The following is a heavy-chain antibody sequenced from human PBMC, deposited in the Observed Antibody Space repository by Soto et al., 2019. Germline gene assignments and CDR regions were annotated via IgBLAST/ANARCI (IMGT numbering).Heavy chain of an antibody. CDR1: GASITDYF. Sequence: TVAGASITDYFWTWIRQPPGKGLEWIGYFYYGETTNKKSSLNSRFTVSVDTSKSQFSLKVTSVTTADTAVYYCARGTYCGTDCYWTLDFWGQGKMVTVSS. CDR3: ARGTYCGTDCYWTLDF. J-gene: IGHJ4*02. V-gene: IGHV4-59*01. D-gene: IGHD2-21*02. CDR2: FYYGETT.